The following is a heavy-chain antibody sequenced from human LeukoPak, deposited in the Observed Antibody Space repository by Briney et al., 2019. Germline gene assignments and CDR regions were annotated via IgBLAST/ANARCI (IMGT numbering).Heavy chain of an antibody. D-gene: IGHD5-12*01. J-gene: IGHJ1*01. V-gene: IGHV1-8*01. Sequence: ASVKVSCKASGYTFTSYDINWVRQATGQGLEWMGWMNPNSGNTGYAQKFQGRVTMTRNTSISTAYMELSSLRSEDTAVYYCARSDTRLEPLAEYFQHWGQGTLVTVSS. CDR3: ARSDTRLEPLAEYFQH. CDR1: GYTFTSYD. CDR2: MNPNSGNT.